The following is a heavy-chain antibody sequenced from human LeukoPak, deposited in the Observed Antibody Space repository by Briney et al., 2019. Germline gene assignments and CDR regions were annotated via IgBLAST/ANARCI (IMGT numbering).Heavy chain of an antibody. CDR1: GGSISSGGYY. CDR2: IYYSGST. J-gene: IGHJ3*02. D-gene: IGHD1-26*01. V-gene: IGHV4-31*03. CDR3: ARESPTTRAFDI. Sequence: SETLSLTCTVSGGSISSGGYYWSWVRQHPGKGLEWIGYIYYSGSTYYNPSLKSRVTISVDTSKNQFSLKLSSVTAADTAVYYCARESPTTRAFDIWGQGTMVTVSS.